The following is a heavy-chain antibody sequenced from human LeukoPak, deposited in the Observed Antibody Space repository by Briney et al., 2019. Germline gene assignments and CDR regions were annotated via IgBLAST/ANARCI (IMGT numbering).Heavy chain of an antibody. V-gene: IGHV4-34*01. Sequence: SETLSLTCAVYGGSFSGYYWSWIRQPPGKGLEWIGEINHIGSTYYNPSLKSRVTISVDTSKNQFSLKLSSVTAADTAVYYCARDRRYYYDSSGSSPFDYWGQGTLVTVSS. CDR3: ARDRRYYYDSSGSSPFDY. J-gene: IGHJ4*02. CDR2: INHIGST. CDR1: GGSFSGYY. D-gene: IGHD3-22*01.